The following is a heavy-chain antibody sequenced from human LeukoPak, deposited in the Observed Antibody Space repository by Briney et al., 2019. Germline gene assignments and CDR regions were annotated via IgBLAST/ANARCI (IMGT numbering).Heavy chain of an antibody. J-gene: IGHJ4*02. CDR3: ASQYYYDSSGYYF. Sequence: PSETLSLTCTVSGGSISGGDYYWSWIRQPQGKSLEWIGYIYYSGSTYYNPSLKSRVTISVDTSKNQFSLKLSSVTAADTAVYYCASQYYYDSSGYYFWGQGTLVTVSS. CDR2: IYYSGST. V-gene: IGHV4-30-4*08. D-gene: IGHD3-22*01. CDR1: GGSISGGDYY.